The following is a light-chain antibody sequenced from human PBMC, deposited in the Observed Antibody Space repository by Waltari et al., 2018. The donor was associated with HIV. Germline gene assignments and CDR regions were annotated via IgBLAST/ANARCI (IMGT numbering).Light chain of an antibody. CDR3: QSYDSSLSGSV. CDR2: TDN. J-gene: IGLJ2*01. V-gene: IGLV1-40*01. Sequence: QSVLTQPPSVSGAPGQRVTLSCTGNSSNIGTHAVHWYQQVPGRAPKLLIYTDNNRPSGVPDQFSGSKSGTSASLAITGLQAEDETDYYCQSYDSSLSGSVFGGGTKLTVL. CDR1: SSNIGTHA.